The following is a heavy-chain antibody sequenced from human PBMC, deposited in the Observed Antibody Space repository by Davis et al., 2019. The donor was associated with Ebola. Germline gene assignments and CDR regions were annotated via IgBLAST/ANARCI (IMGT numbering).Heavy chain of an antibody. J-gene: IGHJ4*02. Sequence: GESLKISCRGSGYSFSSYWIGWVRQMPGKGMEWLGIIFPCDSDTRYSPSFQGQVTISADKSISTAYLQWNSLKASDTAMYYCARLSGGVRFLEWLLYPYYWGQGTLVTVSS. CDR1: GYSFSSYW. CDR2: IFPCDSDT. V-gene: IGHV5-51*01. D-gene: IGHD3-3*01. CDR3: ARLSGGVRFLEWLLYPYY.